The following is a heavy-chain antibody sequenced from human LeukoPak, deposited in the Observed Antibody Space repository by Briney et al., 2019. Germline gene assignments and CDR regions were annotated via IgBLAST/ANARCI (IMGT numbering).Heavy chain of an antibody. CDR3: AKDISPDKYYYYGMDV. CDR1: GFTFSSYA. J-gene: IGHJ6*02. V-gene: IGHV3-23*01. D-gene: IGHD3-9*01. Sequence: GGSLRLSCAASGFTFSSYAMSWVRQAPGKGLEWVSAISGSGGSTYYADSVKGRFTISGDNSKNTLYLQMNSLRAEDTAVYYCAKDISPDKYYYYGMDVWGQGTTVTVSS. CDR2: ISGSGGST.